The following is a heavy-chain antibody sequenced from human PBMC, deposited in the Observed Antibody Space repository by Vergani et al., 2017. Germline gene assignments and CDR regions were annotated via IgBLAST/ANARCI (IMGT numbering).Heavy chain of an antibody. Sequence: EVELVQSGPEMRKPGESLKISCKGSEYSFGNYWIGWVRQMPGKGLEWMGIIYPAASDTRYSPSFQVQVTISADKSISTAFLQWDSLKASDTALYYCARHTTYTDSWGQGTLVTVSS. CDR3: ARHTTYTDS. CDR2: IYPAASDT. J-gene: IGHJ4*02. V-gene: IGHV5-51*01. CDR1: EYSFGNYW. D-gene: IGHD1-1*01.